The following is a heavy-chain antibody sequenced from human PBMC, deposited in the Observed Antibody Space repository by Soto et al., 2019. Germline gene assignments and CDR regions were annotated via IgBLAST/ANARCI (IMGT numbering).Heavy chain of an antibody. D-gene: IGHD3-9*01. CDR2: INDRGSI. CDR3: ARESHDILTGAPWVWYFDL. J-gene: IGHJ2*01. CDR1: GGSFSGYY. Sequence: QVQLQQWGAGPLRPLETLSLTCGVSGGSFSGYYWAWIRQSPGKGLEWIGEINDRGSINYNPSLKSRVSISVDTSKNHYPLNLRSVPAADTAVYYCARESHDILTGAPWVWYFDLWGRGTLVTVSS. V-gene: IGHV4-34*01.